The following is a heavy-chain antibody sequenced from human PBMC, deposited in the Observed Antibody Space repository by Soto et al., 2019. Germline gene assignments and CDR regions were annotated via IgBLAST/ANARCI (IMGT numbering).Heavy chain of an antibody. CDR2: INPSGGST. D-gene: IGHD3-10*01. J-gene: IGHJ4*02. Sequence: QVQLVQSGAEVKKPGASVKVSCKASGYTFTSYYMHWVRQAPGQGLEWMGIINPSGGSTSYAQKFQGRVTMTRDASTSTVYMQLSSLCSEDTAVYYCARDRITMVRGVNGKVGDYWGQGTLVTVSS. CDR1: GYTFTSYY. CDR3: ARDRITMVRGVNGKVGDY. V-gene: IGHV1-46*01.